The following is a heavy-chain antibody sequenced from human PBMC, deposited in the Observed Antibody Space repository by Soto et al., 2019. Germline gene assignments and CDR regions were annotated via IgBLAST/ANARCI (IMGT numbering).Heavy chain of an antibody. V-gene: IGHV3-11*06. CDR2: ISSNSVYI. D-gene: IGHD3-3*01. CDR1: AFIFSDSY. Sequence: GGSLRLSCVPSAFIFSDSYISCIRQAPGKGLEWVFYISSNSVYIKYAESVKGRFTISRDNAKNSVYLQMTSLRAEDTAVYYCARDLQLGIFLYFFESWGQGALVTVS. J-gene: IGHJ4*02. CDR3: ARDLQLGIFLYFFES.